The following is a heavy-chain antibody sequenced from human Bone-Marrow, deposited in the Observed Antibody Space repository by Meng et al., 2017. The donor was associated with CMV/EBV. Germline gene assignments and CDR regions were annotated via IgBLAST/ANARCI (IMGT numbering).Heavy chain of an antibody. CDR3: ARGRGSIAARGSWNY. Sequence: ASVKVSCKASGYTFTGYYMHWVRQAPGQGLEWMGWINPNSGGTNYAQKFQGRVTMTRDTSISTAYMELSRLRSDDTAVYYCARGRGSIAARGSWNYCGQGTLVTVSS. V-gene: IGHV1-2*02. CDR1: GYTFTGYY. D-gene: IGHD6-6*01. CDR2: INPNSGGT. J-gene: IGHJ4*02.